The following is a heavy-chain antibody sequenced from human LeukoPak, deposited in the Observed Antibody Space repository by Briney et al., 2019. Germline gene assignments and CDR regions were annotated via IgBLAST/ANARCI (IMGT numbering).Heavy chain of an antibody. CDR1: GYTFTSYD. V-gene: IGHV1-8*03. CDR2: MNPNSGNT. Sequence: ASVKVSCKASGYTFTSYDINWVRQATGQGLEWMGWMNPNSGNTGYAQKFQGRVTITRNTSISTAYMELSSLRSEDTAVYYCARDASSSSWYSKYFQHWGQGTLVTVSS. CDR3: ARDASSSSWYSKYFQH. J-gene: IGHJ1*01. D-gene: IGHD6-13*01.